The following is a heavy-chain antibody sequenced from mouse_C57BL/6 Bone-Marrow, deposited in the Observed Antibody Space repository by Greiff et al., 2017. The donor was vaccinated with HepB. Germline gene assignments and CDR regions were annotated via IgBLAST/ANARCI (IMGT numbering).Heavy chain of an antibody. J-gene: IGHJ2*01. CDR1: GFSLTSYG. V-gene: IGHV2-2*01. CDR3: DRSPHYYGSPHY. D-gene: IGHD1-1*01. CDR2: IWSGGST. Sequence: QVQLQQSGPGLVQPSQRLSITCTVSGFSLTSYGVHWVRQSPGKGLEWLGVIWSGGSTDYNAAFISRLSISKDNSKSQDFFKMNSLQADDTTIYYCDRSPHYYGSPHYCGQGTTLTVSS.